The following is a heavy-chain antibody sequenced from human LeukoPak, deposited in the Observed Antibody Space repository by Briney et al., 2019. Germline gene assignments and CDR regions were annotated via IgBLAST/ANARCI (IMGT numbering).Heavy chain of an antibody. CDR2: IYYSGST. Sequence: PSQTLSLTCTVSGGSISSGVYYWSWIRQHPEKGLEYIGYIYYSGSTYYNPSLKSRVTISVDTSKNQFSLKLSSVTAADTAVYYCAREKITMVRGVIINRYYYYGMDVWGQGTTVTVSS. CDR1: GGSISSGVYY. J-gene: IGHJ6*02. CDR3: AREKITMVRGVIINRYYYYGMDV. V-gene: IGHV4-30-4*08. D-gene: IGHD3-10*01.